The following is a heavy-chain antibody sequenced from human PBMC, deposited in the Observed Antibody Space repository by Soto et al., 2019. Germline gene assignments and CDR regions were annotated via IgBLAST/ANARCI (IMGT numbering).Heavy chain of an antibody. D-gene: IGHD2-8*01. CDR3: AKNQHAMAHDY. CDR1: GFTFSSPW. Sequence: GGSLRLSCAASGFTFSSPWMHWVRQAPGKGLEWVSAISGSGGSTYYADSVKGRFTISRDNSQNTLNLQMNSLRAEDTAIYYCAKNQHAMAHDYWGPGTLVTVSS. CDR2: ISGSGGST. V-gene: IGHV3-23*01. J-gene: IGHJ4*02.